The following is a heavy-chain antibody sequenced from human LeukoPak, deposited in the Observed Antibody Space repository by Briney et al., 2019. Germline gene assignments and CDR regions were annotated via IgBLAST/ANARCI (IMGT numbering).Heavy chain of an antibody. J-gene: IGHJ4*01. CDR2: ISGDGGDI. CDR1: GFTFSDYY. CDR3: ATKAREAPE. D-gene: IGHD1/OR15-1a*01. Sequence: GGSLRLSCAPSGFTFSDYYMSWLRQAPGKGLEWLSYISGDGGDINYADSVGGRFTVSRDNAKNALYLQMNSLRVEDTAIYYCATKAREAPEGGQGTLVTVSS. V-gene: IGHV3-11*01.